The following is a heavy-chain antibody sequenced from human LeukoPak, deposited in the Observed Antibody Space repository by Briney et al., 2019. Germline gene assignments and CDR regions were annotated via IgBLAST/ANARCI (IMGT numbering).Heavy chain of an antibody. J-gene: IGHJ4*02. CDR3: ARSGYSNGWYRGPFDY. V-gene: IGHV3-20*04. CDR1: GFTFDDYG. CDR2: IDWSGDRI. Sequence: GGSLRLSCAASGFTFDDYGMSWVRQVPGKGLEWVSGIDWSGDRIAYADSVKGRFTISRDNAKNSLSLQVSSLRAEDTALYYCARSGYSNGWYRGPFDYWGQGALVTVSS. D-gene: IGHD6-19*01.